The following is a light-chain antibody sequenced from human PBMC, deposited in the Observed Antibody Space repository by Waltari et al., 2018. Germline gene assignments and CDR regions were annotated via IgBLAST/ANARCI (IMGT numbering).Light chain of an antibody. Sequence: DVVMTQSPLSLPVTLGQPASISCRSSQSLVHSDGNTYLNWFQQRPGQSPRRLIYKVSNRYSGVPDRFSGSGSGTDFTLKISRVEAEDVGVFYCMQATLWPWTFGQGTKVEIK. V-gene: IGKV2-30*02. CDR2: KVS. J-gene: IGKJ1*01. CDR3: MQATLWPWT. CDR1: QSLVHSDGNTY.